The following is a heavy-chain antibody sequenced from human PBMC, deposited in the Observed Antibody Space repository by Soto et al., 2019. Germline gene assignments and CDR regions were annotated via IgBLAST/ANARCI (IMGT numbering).Heavy chain of an antibody. J-gene: IGHJ4*02. D-gene: IGHD4-17*01. V-gene: IGHV4-61*01. CDR2: IFYSGSA. CDR3: TRAVTTEDYFDY. Sequence: SETPSLTCTVSGGSVSSDSYYWSWIRQPPGKGLEWIGYIFYSGSANYNPSLKGRVTISVDTSKNQFSLRLSSVTAADTAVYYCTRAVTTEDYFDYWGQGTLVTVSS. CDR1: GGSVSSDSYY.